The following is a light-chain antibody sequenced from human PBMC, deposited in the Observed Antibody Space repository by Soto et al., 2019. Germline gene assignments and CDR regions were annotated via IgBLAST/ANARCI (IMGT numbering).Light chain of an antibody. Sequence: QTVVTQEPSFSVSPGRTVTLTCGLSSGSVSTSYYPSWYQQTPGEAPRTLLYSTNTRSSGVPDRFSGSILGNKAALTITGAQADDEADYYCALYMGSGIWMFGGGTKLTVL. CDR1: SGSVSTSYY. J-gene: IGLJ3*02. V-gene: IGLV8-61*01. CDR2: STN. CDR3: ALYMGSGIWM.